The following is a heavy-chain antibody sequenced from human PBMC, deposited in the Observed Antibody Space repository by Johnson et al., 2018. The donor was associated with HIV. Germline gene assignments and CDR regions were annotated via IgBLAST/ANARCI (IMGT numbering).Heavy chain of an antibody. CDR2: IRYDGSHK. CDR1: GFTFSSYW. J-gene: IGHJ3*02. V-gene: IGHV3-30*02. Sequence: QVQLVESGGGLVQPGGSLRLSCAASGFTFSSYWMHWVRQAPGKGLEWVAFIRYDGSHKYYADSVKGRFTISRDNSKNTLYLQMNSLRAEDTAVYYCAGDKSNAFDIWGQGTMVTVSS. CDR3: AGDKSNAFDI.